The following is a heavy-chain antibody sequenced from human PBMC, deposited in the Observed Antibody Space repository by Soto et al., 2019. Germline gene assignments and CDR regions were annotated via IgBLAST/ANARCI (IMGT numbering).Heavy chain of an antibody. Sequence: KTSETLSLTCTVSGGSISSGGYYWSWIRQHPGKGLEWIGYIYYSGSTCYNPSLKSRVTISVDTSKNQFSLKLSSVTAADTAVYYSARVTMGRWDWYFELWVRGTLVTVYS. CDR3: ARVTMGRWDWYFEL. J-gene: IGHJ2*01. D-gene: IGHD3-10*01. CDR1: GGSISSGGYY. CDR2: IYYSGST. V-gene: IGHV4-31*03.